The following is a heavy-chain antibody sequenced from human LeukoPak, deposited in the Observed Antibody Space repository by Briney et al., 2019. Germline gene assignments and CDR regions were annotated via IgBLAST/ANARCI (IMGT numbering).Heavy chain of an antibody. CDR1: GGSIYNYY. CDR3: ARESKTYDGSGYYHDS. D-gene: IGHD3-22*01. J-gene: IGHJ4*02. Sequence: SETLSLTCTVSGGSIYNYYWSWIRQPAGKGLEWIGRIYTSGSTYYSPSLKSRVTLSLDTSKNQFSLNLYSVTAADTAVYFCARESKTYDGSGYYHDSWGQGTLVTVSS. V-gene: IGHV4-4*07. CDR2: IYTSGST.